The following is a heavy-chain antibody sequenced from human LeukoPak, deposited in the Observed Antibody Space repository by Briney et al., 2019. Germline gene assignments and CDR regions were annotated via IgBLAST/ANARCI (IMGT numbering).Heavy chain of an antibody. Sequence: GASVKVSCKVSGYTLTELSMHWVRQAPGQGLEWMGIINPSGGSTSYAQKFQGRVTMTRDMSTSTVYMELSSLRSEDTAVYYCARDRWNYGNYFDYWGQGTLVTVSS. CDR1: GYTLTELS. CDR2: INPSGGST. D-gene: IGHD1-7*01. V-gene: IGHV1-46*01. J-gene: IGHJ4*02. CDR3: ARDRWNYGNYFDY.